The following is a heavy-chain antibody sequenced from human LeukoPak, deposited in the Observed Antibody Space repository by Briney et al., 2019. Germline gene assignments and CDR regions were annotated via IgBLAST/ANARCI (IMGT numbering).Heavy chain of an antibody. CDR2: IYYSGST. Sequence: SETLSLTCIVSGGSISTYYWTWIRQPPGKGLEWIGYIYYSGSTNYNPSLKSRVTISVDTSKNQFSLKLSSVTTADTAVYYCARPLRSGDDAFDIWGQGTMVTVSS. V-gene: IGHV4-59*08. J-gene: IGHJ3*02. D-gene: IGHD6-19*01. CDR1: GGSISTYY. CDR3: ARPLRSGDDAFDI.